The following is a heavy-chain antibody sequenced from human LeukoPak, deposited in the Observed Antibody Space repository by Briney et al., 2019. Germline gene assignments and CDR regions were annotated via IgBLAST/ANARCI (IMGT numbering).Heavy chain of an antibody. CDR2: INHSGST. V-gene: IGHV4-34*01. CDR3: ARGRIPSRYSSSWYGY. CDR1: GGSFSGYY. Sequence: SETLSITCAVYGGSFSGYYWSWIRQPPGKGLEWIGEINHSGSTNYNPSLKSRVTISVDTSKNQFSLKLSSVTAADTAVYYCARGRIPSRYSSSWYGYWGQGTLVTVSS. J-gene: IGHJ4*02. D-gene: IGHD6-13*01.